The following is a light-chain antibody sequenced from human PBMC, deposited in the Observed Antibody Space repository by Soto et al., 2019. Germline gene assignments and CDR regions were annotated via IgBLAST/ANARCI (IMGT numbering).Light chain of an antibody. CDR3: QQYGSSRWT. J-gene: IGKJ1*01. CDR2: GTS. Sequence: EIVLTQSPGTLSLSPGERATLSCRASQSFSSSYLAWYQQKPGQAPRLVIYGTSSRATGVPDRFSGSGSGTDFTLTISRLEPEDFAVYYCQQYGSSRWTFGPGTKVEI. CDR1: QSFSSSY. V-gene: IGKV3-20*01.